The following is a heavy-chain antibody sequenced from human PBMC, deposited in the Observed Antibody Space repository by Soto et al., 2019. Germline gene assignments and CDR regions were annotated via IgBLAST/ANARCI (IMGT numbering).Heavy chain of an antibody. Sequence: QVQLVQSGAEVKKPGASVTVSCTASGYTFTSYYIHWVRQAPGQGLEWMGIINPSGGSTSYAQKFQGRVTMTRDTSTSTVYMEVSGLRSEDTAVYYCARDQEPSTLYYDYYYMDVWGKGTTVTVSS. CDR2: INPSGGST. V-gene: IGHV1-46*03. J-gene: IGHJ6*03. CDR1: GYTFTSYY. CDR3: ARDQEPSTLYYDYYYMDV.